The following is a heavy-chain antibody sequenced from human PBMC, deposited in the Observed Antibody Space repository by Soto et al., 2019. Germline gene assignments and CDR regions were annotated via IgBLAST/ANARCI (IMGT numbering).Heavy chain of an antibody. D-gene: IGHD6-19*01. J-gene: IGHJ4*02. Sequence: QVQLLQSGAEVKKPGASVKVSCKASGYTFSSYTMHWVRQAPGQRLEWMAWINGGNGNTRFTQNFQRRVTVTRDSSTNTAYMEMSSLSSEDTAVYYCARGLSGWSQLDYWGQGTLVTVSS. CDR3: ARGLSGWSQLDY. CDR1: GYTFSSYT. CDR2: INGGNGNT. V-gene: IGHV1-3*01.